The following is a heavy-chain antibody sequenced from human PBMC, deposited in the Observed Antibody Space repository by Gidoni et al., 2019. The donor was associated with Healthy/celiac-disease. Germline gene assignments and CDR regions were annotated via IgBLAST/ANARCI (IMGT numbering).Heavy chain of an antibody. J-gene: IGHJ5*02. CDR1: GFSLSTSGVG. Sequence: QITLKESGPTLVKPTQTLTLTCTFSGFSLSTSGVGVGWIRQPPGKALEWLSLIYWNDDTRYSPSLKSRLTITKDTSKNQVVLTMTNMDPVDTATYYCAHRTGTPLRGGVYRYNWFDPWGQGTLVTVSS. CDR3: AHRTGTPLRGGVYRYNWFDP. V-gene: IGHV2-5*01. CDR2: IYWNDDT. D-gene: IGHD2-8*02.